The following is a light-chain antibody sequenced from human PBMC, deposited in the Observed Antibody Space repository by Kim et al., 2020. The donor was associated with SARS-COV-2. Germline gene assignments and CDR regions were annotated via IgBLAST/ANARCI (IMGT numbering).Light chain of an antibody. CDR1: QGIYND. CDR3: QQLNDYPPKT. V-gene: IGKV1-9*01. Sequence: SVGHRVTITCRASQGIYNDLAWYQQKPGKAPKLLIYGASTLHSGVPSRFSGSGSGTEFTLTISSLQPEDLAVYYCQQLNDYPPKTFGQGTKVGIK. CDR2: GAS. J-gene: IGKJ1*01.